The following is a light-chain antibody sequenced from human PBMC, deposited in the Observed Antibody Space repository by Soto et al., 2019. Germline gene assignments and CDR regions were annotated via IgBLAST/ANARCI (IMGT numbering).Light chain of an antibody. V-gene: IGKV3-20*01. Sequence: IVLTQSPGILSLSPGERATLSCRASQSVSSSYLAWYQRKPGQAPRLLIYGASSRATGIPDRFSGSGSGTDFTLTISRLEPEDFAVYYCQQYGSSITFGQGTRLEIK. CDR3: QQYGSSIT. CDR1: QSVSSSY. J-gene: IGKJ5*01. CDR2: GAS.